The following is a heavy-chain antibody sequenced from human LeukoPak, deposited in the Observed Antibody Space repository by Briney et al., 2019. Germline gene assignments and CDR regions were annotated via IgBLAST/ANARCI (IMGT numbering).Heavy chain of an antibody. Sequence: GASVKVSCKASGYTFTSYGISWVRQAPGQGLEWMGWISAYNGNTNYAQKLQGRVTITADESTSTAYMELSSLRSEDTAVYYCARGGYSYGYYAMDVWGKGTTVTVSS. CDR3: ARGGYSYGYYAMDV. J-gene: IGHJ6*04. D-gene: IGHD5-18*01. V-gene: IGHV1-18*04. CDR1: GYTFTSYG. CDR2: ISAYNGNT.